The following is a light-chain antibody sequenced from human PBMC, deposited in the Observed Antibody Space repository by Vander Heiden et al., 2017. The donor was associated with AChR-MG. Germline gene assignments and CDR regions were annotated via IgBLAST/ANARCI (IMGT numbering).Light chain of an antibody. Sequence: QSALTQPPSVSGAPGQRVTISCTGRRSLIGAGNDVHWYQQLPGAAPKHLIYDKFNRPSGVPDRFSGSKSGTSASLAITGLQPEDEADYYCQSYDTRLSGLYVFGTGTKVTVL. CDR2: DKF. J-gene: IGLJ1*01. CDR3: QSYDTRLSGLYV. CDR1: RSLIGAGND. V-gene: IGLV1-40*01.